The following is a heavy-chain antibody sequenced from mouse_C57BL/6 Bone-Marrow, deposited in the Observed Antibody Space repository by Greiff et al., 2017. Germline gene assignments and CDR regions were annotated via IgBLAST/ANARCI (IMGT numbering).Heavy chain of an antibody. V-gene: IGHV1-76*01. Sequence: QVQLQQSGAELVRPGASVKLSCKASGYTFTDYYINWVKQRPGQGLEWIARIYPGSGNTYYNEKFKGKATLTAEKSSSTAYMQLSSLTSEDSAVYFCASLGVTYGFAYWGQGTLVTVSA. CDR3: ASLGVTYGFAY. CDR2: IYPGSGNT. D-gene: IGHD2-5*01. CDR1: GYTFTDYY. J-gene: IGHJ3*01.